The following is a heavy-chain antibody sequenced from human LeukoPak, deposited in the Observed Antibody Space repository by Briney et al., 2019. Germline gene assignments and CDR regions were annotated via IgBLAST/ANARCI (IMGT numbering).Heavy chain of an antibody. CDR3: ARVGRRWLQFNSLGY. V-gene: IGHV1-8*01. CDR1: GYTFTTYD. J-gene: IGHJ4*02. Sequence: ASVKVSCKASGYTFTTYDINWVRQAPGQGPEWMGWMNPNSGNTGYAQKFQGRVTMTRDTSISTAYMELSSLRSEDTAVYYCARVGRRWLQFNSLGYWGQGTLVTVSS. CDR2: MNPNSGNT. D-gene: IGHD5-24*01.